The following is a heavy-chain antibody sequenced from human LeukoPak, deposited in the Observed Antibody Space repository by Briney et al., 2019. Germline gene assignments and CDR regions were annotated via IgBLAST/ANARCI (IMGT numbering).Heavy chain of an antibody. D-gene: IGHD3-3*01. CDR2: MSTSGGST. CDR3: ARAVDFWSGYPQPNWFDP. Sequence: GGSLRLSCAASGFTFSSYAMSWVRQAPGKGLEWVSTMSTSGGSTYYADSVKGRFTISRDNSKNTLFLHMNSLRAEDTAVYYCARAVDFWSGYPQPNWFDPWGQGTLVTVSS. V-gene: IGHV3-23*01. CDR1: GFTFSSYA. J-gene: IGHJ5*02.